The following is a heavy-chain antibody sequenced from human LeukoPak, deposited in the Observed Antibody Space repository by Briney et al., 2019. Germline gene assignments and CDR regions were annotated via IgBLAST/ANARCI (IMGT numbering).Heavy chain of an antibody. V-gene: IGHV4-59*08. J-gene: IGHJ6*03. D-gene: IGHD6-6*01. CDR2: IYYSGST. CDR3: ARQTNYIAARRTYYYYMDV. Sequence: NPSETLSLTCTVSGGSISSYYWSWIRQPPGKGLEWIGYIYYSGSTNYNPSLKSRVTISVDTSKNQFSLKVSSVTAADTAVYYCARQTNYIAARRTYYYYMDVWAKGTTVTVSS. CDR1: GGSISSYY.